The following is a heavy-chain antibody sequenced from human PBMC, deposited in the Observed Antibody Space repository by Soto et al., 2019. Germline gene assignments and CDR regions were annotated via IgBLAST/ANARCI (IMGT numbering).Heavy chain of an antibody. D-gene: IGHD1-26*01. V-gene: IGHV4-38-2*02. CDR3: ARLPTPVGGATRGGVFDY. J-gene: IGHJ4*02. CDR1: GYSISSGYY. Sequence: SETLSLTCTVSGYSISSGYYWGWIRQPPGKGLEWIGSIYHSGSTYYNPSLKSRVTISVDTSKNQFSLKLSSVTAADTAVYYCARLPTPVGGATRGGVFDYWGQGTLVTVSS. CDR2: IYHSGST.